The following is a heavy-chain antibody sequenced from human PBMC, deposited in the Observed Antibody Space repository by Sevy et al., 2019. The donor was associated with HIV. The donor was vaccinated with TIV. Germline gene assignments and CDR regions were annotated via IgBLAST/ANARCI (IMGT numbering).Heavy chain of an antibody. J-gene: IGHJ4*02. CDR3: ARDIISLAKDS. V-gene: IGHV3-23*01. D-gene: IGHD1-20*01. CDR2: ISKSGGST. Sequence: GGSLRLSCVVSGFTFSNYAMTWVRQAPGKGLEWVSGISKSGGSTYYAGSVTGRFTISRDNSKNTLYLQMNIVRADDTATYYCARDIISLAKDSWGQGTLVTVSS. CDR1: GFTFSNYA.